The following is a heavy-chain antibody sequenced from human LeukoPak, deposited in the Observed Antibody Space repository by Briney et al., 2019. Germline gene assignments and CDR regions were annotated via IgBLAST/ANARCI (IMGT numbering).Heavy chain of an antibody. J-gene: IGHJ4*02. D-gene: IGHD3-22*01. Sequence: PSETLSLTCTVSGDSINSYHWSWIRQPAGKGLEWIGRIHMSGSTNYTPSLRSRVAISMDNSRNQFSLKLKAVTAADTAVYYCARDDSSRDDSGGYHYWGQGTLVTISS. CDR1: GDSINSYH. CDR3: ARDDSSRDDSGGYHY. CDR2: IHMSGST. V-gene: IGHV4-4*07.